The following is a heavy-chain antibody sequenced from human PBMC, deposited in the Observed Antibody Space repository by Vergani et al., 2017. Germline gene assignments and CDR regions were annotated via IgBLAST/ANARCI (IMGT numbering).Heavy chain of an antibody. D-gene: IGHD3-10*01. J-gene: IGHJ4*02. CDR1: GFSFGNYA. Sequence: QVQLVASGGGLVRPGGSLRLSCAASGFSFGNYAMHWVRQAPGKGLEWVGVISYDGTEKKYADSVNGRFTISRDKSKNILFLQMNNLRTEDTAIYYCAKQYFVSGNYLFDYWGQGTLVTVSS. CDR2: ISYDGTEK. V-gene: IGHV3-30-3*02. CDR3: AKQYFVSGNYLFDY.